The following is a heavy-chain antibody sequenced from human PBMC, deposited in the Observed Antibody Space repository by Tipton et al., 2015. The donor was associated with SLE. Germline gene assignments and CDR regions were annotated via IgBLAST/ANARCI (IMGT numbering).Heavy chain of an antibody. Sequence: SLRLSCSVSGFTFSNYAMYWVRQTPGRGLEWVAIIFFDGKNEYYADSVKGRFTISRDNSKNTLYLQMNSLRREDTAVYYCARDRRVGGSHFSLDYWCQGMLVTVSS. V-gene: IGHV3-30*03. CDR2: IFFDGKNE. CDR3: ARDRRVGGSHFSLDY. D-gene: IGHD1-26*01. CDR1: GFTFSNYA. J-gene: IGHJ4*02.